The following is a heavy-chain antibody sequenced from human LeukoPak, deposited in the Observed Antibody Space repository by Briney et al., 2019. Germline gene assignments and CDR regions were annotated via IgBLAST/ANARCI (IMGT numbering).Heavy chain of an antibody. CDR3: ARGSSGWYSH. J-gene: IGHJ4*02. CDR2: ISSSGSTI. CDR1: GFTFSSYE. Sequence: GGSLRLSCAASGFTFSSYEMNWVRQAPGKGLEWVSYISSSGSTIYYADSVKGRFTISRDNAKNSLYLQINNLRAEDTAVYYCARGSSGWYSHWGQGTLVTVSS. D-gene: IGHD6-19*01. V-gene: IGHV3-48*03.